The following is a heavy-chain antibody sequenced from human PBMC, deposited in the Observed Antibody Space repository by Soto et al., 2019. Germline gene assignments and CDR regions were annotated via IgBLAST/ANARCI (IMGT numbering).Heavy chain of an antibody. D-gene: IGHD6-6*01. J-gene: IGHJ6*04. CDR2: IKQDGSEE. CDR1: VFTFGSYW. CDR3: AREIAARL. Sequence: EVQLVESGGGWVRLGGSRRLSCAASVFTFGSYWMSWFRQAPGKGVEWVANIKQDGSEETYVDSVKGRFTISRDNAKNALYLQMNSLRVEDTAVYYCAREIAARLWGKGTTVTVSS. V-gene: IGHV3-7*01.